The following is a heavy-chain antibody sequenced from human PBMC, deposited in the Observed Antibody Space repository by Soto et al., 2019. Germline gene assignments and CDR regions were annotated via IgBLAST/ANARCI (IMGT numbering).Heavy chain of an antibody. Sequence: QVQLVQSGAEVKKPGASVKVSCKASGYTFTNFGISWVRQAPGQGLEWMGWISAYNGNTNYAQNFQGRVTRTTDAPTRTAYMELSSLRSDDTAVYSSARGGPPIDYWGQGTLVTVSS. CDR1: GYTFTNFG. V-gene: IGHV1-18*01. CDR3: ARGGPPIDY. J-gene: IGHJ4*02. CDR2: ISAYNGNT. D-gene: IGHD3-16*01.